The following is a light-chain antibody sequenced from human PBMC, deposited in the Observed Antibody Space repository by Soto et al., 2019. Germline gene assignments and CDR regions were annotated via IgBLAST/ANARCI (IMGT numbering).Light chain of an antibody. CDR2: KTS. CDR1: QTINNL. Sequence: DIQMTQSPSTLSASVGDRVTITCRASQTINNLLAWYQQKPGKAPTLLIYKTSTLESGVPSRFSGSGSGTEFTLTISSLQPDDFATYYCQHYNSYSPFGGGTKVEIK. V-gene: IGKV1-5*03. J-gene: IGKJ4*02. CDR3: QHYNSYSP.